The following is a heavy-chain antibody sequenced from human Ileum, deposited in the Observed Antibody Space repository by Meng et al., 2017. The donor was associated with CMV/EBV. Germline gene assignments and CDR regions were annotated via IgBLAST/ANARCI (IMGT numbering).Heavy chain of an antibody. CDR3: VHRLGARGGAYWNGGYFDY. J-gene: IGHJ4*02. CDR1: GFSLTTYGVG. CDR2: IYWDDDK. Sequence: SGPTLVKPTETLTLTCTFSGFSLTTYGVGVAWIRQPPGKALEWLAVIYWDDDKRYSPSLKSRLTITKDTSKNQVVLTMTKMDPVDTATYICVHRLGARGGAYWNGGYFDYSGQGTLVTVSS. V-gene: IGHV2-5*02. D-gene: IGHD1-1*01.